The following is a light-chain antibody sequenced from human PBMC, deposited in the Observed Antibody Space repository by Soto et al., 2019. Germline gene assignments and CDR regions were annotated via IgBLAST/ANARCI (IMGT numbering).Light chain of an antibody. CDR2: AAS. Sequence: DIQMTQSPSSLSASVGDRVTITCRASQSISSYLNWYQQKPGKAPKLLIYAASSLQSGVPSRFSGSGSGTDFTLTISSLQPEYFATYYCQQSYSTPRTFRQGTKVEIK. CDR3: QQSYSTPRT. V-gene: IGKV1-39*01. CDR1: QSISSY. J-gene: IGKJ1*01.